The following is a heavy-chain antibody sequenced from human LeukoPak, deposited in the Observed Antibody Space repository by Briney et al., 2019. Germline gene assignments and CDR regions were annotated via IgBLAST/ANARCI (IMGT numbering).Heavy chain of an antibody. CDR3: ARGSLYCSNTSCYFDY. Sequence: SVKVSCKASGGTFSSYAISWVRQAPGQGLEWMGGIIPIFGTANYAQKFQGRVTITADESTSTAYMELRSLRSEDTAVYYCARGSLYCSNTSCYFDYWGQGTLVTVSS. CDR2: IIPIFGTA. D-gene: IGHD2-2*01. J-gene: IGHJ4*02. CDR1: GGTFSSYA. V-gene: IGHV1-69*01.